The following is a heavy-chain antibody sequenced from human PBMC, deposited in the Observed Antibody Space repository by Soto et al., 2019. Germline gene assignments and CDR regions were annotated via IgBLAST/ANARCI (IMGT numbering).Heavy chain of an antibody. CDR3: ARVPDYYDSSGFLDY. D-gene: IGHD3-22*01. V-gene: IGHV1-18*01. CDR2: ISAYNGNT. J-gene: IGHJ4*02. Sequence: ASVKVSCKASGYTFTSYGISWVRQAPGQGLEWMGWISAYNGNTNYAQKLQGRVTMTTDTSTSTAYMELRSLRSDDTAVYYCARVPDYYDSSGFLDYWGQGTLVTVSS. CDR1: GYTFTSYG.